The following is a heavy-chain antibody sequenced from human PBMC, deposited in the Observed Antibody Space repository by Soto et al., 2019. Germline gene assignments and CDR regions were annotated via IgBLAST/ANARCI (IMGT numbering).Heavy chain of an antibody. Sequence: ASVKVSCKASGYTFNGYYMHWVRQAPGQGLEWMGWINPNSGGTNYAQKFQGRVTMTRDTSISTAYMELSRLRSDDTAVYYCARDVTIFGVARAFDIWGQGTMVTVSS. J-gene: IGHJ3*02. CDR1: GYTFNGYY. CDR3: ARDVTIFGVARAFDI. D-gene: IGHD3-3*01. CDR2: INPNSGGT. V-gene: IGHV1-2*02.